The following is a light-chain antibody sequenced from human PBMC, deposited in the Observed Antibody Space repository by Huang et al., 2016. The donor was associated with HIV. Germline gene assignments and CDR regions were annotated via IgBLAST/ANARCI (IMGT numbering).Light chain of an antibody. CDR3: QQHYGRQST. V-gene: IGKV4-1*01. Sequence: IVMTQSPESLAVSLGERASINCKSSQSLLYRSNIKNFLACYQKKQGHPPTLLIYWASVRDVGVPERFSGGGSGTNFTLTINSLQADDVAVYYCQQHYGRQSTFGQGT. J-gene: IGKJ1*01. CDR1: QSLLYRSNIKNF. CDR2: WAS.